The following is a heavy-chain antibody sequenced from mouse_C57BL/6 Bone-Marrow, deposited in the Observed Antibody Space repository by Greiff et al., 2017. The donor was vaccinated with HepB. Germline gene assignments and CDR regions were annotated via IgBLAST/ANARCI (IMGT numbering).Heavy chain of an antibody. CDR2: IYPGNGDT. Sequence: QVQLKQSGAELVRPGASVKMSCKASGYTFTSYNMHWVKQTPRQGLEWIGAIYPGNGDTSYNQKFKVKATLTVDKSSSTAYMQLSSLTSEDSAVYFCARGYYGSSYGGYFDVWGTGTTVTVSS. CDR3: ARGYYGSSYGGYFDV. CDR1: GYTFTSYN. V-gene: IGHV1-12*01. D-gene: IGHD1-1*01. J-gene: IGHJ1*03.